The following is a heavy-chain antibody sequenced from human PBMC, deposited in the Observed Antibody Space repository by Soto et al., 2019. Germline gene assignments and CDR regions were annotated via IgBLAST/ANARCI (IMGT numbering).Heavy chain of an antibody. Sequence: ASVKVSCKASGGTFSSYAISWVRQAPGQGLEWMGGIIPIFGTANYAQKFQGRVTITVDESTSTAYMELSSLRSEDTAVYYCAGSIVXTIKGPPPDYYYYGMDVWGPGTPVTVSS. CDR2: IIPIFGTA. CDR1: GGTFSSYA. V-gene: IGHV1-69*13. D-gene: IGHD5-12*01. J-gene: IGHJ6*02. CDR3: AGSIVXTIKGPPPDYYYYGMDV.